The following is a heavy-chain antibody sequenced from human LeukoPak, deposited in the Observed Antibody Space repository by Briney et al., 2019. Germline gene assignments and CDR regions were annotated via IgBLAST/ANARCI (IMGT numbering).Heavy chain of an antibody. V-gene: IGHV3-30*02. CDR3: AKGYGDLVAFDI. CDR2: IRYDGNNK. CDR1: GFTFIRYG. Sequence: PGGSLRLSCAASGFTFIRYGMDWVRQAPGKGLEWVAFIRYDGNNKDYADSVKGRFTISRDNSKNTLYLQMNSLRVEDTAVYYCAKGYGDLVAFDIWGQGTMVTVSS. D-gene: IGHD4-17*01. J-gene: IGHJ3*02.